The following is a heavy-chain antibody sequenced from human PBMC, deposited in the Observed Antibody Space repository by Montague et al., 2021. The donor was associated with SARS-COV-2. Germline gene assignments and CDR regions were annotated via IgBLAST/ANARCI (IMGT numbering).Heavy chain of an antibody. Sequence: SETLSLTCIVSGGSVSSGSYYWSWIRQPPGKGLEWIGYIYYSGSTNYNPSLRSRVTISVDTSKNQFSLKLSSVTAADTAVYYCARQAAGSYFYYGVDVWGQGTTVTVSS. V-gene: IGHV4-61*01. J-gene: IGHJ6*02. CDR3: ARQAAGSYFYYGVDV. CDR2: IYYSGST. D-gene: IGHD6-13*01. CDR1: GGSVSSGSYY.